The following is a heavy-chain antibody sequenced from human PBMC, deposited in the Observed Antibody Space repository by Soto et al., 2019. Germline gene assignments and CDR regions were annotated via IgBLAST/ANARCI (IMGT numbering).Heavy chain of an antibody. CDR1: GGSISSSSYY. CDR3: ATSPHKTLLRYFDWPFGAFDY. CDR2: IYYSGST. D-gene: IGHD3-9*01. J-gene: IGHJ4*02. V-gene: IGHV4-39*07. Sequence: PSETLSLTCTVSGGSISSSSYYWGWIRQPPGKGLEWIGSIYYSGSTYYNPSLKSRVTISVDTSKNQFSLKLSSVTAADTAVYYCATSPHKTLLRYFDWPFGAFDYWGQGTLVTVSS.